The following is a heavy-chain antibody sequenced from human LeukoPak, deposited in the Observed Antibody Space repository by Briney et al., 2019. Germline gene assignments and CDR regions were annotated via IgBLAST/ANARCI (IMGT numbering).Heavy chain of an antibody. J-gene: IGHJ4*02. CDR2: ISHDRSNS. CDR1: GFTFSNYA. V-gene: IGHV3-30-3*01. Sequence: GRSLRLSCAASGFTFSNYAVHWARQAPGKGLEWVAFISHDRSNSCHADSVKGRFTISRDNSKNTLYLQMNSLTDEDTAVYYCARDLSGSYMSDYWGQGTLVTVSS. CDR3: ARDLSGSYMSDY. D-gene: IGHD3-10*01.